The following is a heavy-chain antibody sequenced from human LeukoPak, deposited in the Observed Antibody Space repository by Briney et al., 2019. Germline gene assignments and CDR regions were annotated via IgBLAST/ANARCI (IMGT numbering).Heavy chain of an antibody. CDR3: ARTRSVGSSSWYWFDP. V-gene: IGHV4-61*08. Sequence: KPSETLSLTCTVSGGSISSGDYYWSWIRQPPGKGLEWIGYIYYSGSTNYNPSLKSRVTISVDTSKNQFSLKLSSVTAADTAVYYCARTRSVGSSSWYWFDPWGQGTLVTVSS. CDR2: IYYSGST. D-gene: IGHD6-13*01. CDR1: GGSISSGDYY. J-gene: IGHJ5*02.